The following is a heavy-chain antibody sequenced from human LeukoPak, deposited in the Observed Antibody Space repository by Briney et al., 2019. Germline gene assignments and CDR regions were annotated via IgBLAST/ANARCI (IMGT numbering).Heavy chain of an antibody. V-gene: IGHV3-66*01. Sequence: PGGSLRLSCTVSGFIVSSKYMSWVRQAPGKGLEWVAAIYSGGATYYAGSVKGRFTISRDNSKNTLYLQMNSLGAEDRAVYYCARAAFASSWYEGGLDVWGQGTTVTVSS. D-gene: IGHD6-13*01. CDR3: ARAAFASSWYEGGLDV. J-gene: IGHJ6*02. CDR1: GFIVSSKY. CDR2: IYSGGAT.